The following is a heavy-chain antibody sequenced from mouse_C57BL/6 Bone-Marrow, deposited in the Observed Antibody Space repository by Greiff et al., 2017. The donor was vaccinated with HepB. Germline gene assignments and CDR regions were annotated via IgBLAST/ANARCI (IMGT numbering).Heavy chain of an antibody. CDR3: ALITTVVADY. V-gene: IGHV1-81*01. CDR1: GYTFTSYG. CDR2: IYPRSGNT. Sequence: VKLMESGAELARPGASVKLSCKASGYTFTSYGISWVKQRTGQGLEWIGEIYPRSGNTYYNEKFKGKATLTADKSSSTAYMELRSLTSEDSAVYFCALITTVVADYWGQGTTLTVSS. D-gene: IGHD1-1*01. J-gene: IGHJ2*01.